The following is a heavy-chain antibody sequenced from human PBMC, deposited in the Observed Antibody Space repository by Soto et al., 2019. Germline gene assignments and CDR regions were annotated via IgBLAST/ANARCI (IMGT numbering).Heavy chain of an antibody. V-gene: IGHV1-46*01. CDR3: ARVAGTPRFDY. CDR1: GYTFTSYY. D-gene: IGHD6-13*01. CDR2: INPSGGST. J-gene: IGHJ4*02. Sequence: ASVKVSCKASGYTFTSYYMHWVRQAPGQGLEWMGIINPSGGSTSYAQKFQGRVTMTRDTSTSTAYMELRSLRSDDTAVYYCARVAGTPRFDYWGQGTLVTVSS.